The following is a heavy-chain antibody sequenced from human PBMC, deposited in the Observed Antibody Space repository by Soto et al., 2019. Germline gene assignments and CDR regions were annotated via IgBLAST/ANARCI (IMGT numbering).Heavy chain of an antibody. J-gene: IGHJ2*01. V-gene: IGHV3-23*01. CDR1: GFTFSSYA. CDR3: AKAGGFGGYWYFDL. CDR2: ISGSGGST. Sequence: EVQLLESGGGLVQPGGSLRLSCAASGFTFSSYAMSWVRQAPGKGLEWGSAISGSGGSTYYADYVKGRFTISRDNSKNTLYLQMNSLRAEDTAVYYCAKAGGFGGYWYFDLWGRGTLVTVSS. D-gene: IGHD3-10*01.